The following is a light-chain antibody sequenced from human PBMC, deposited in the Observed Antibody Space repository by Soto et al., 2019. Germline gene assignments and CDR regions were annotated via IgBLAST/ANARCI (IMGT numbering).Light chain of an antibody. CDR2: GNS. CDR3: QSYESSLSAVV. Sequence: QSVLTQPPSVSGAPGQRVTISCTGSSSNIGAGYDVHWYQQLPGTAPKLLIYGNSNRPSGVPDRFSGSKSGTSASLAITGLQAEDEADYYCQSYESSLSAVVFGGGTKLPVL. J-gene: IGLJ2*01. CDR1: SSNIGAGYD. V-gene: IGLV1-40*01.